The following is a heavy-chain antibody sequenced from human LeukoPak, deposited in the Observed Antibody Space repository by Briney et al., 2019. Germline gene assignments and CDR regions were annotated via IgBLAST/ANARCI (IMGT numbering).Heavy chain of an antibody. CDR2: IRSKANSYAT. J-gene: IGHJ4*02. D-gene: IGHD3/OR15-3a*01. V-gene: IGHV3-73*01. Sequence: GGSLKLSCAASGFTFSGSAMHWVRQASGKGLEWVGRIRSKANSYATAYAASVKGRFTISRDDLKNTAYLQMNSPKTEDTAVYYCAKFRLDFYYFDYWGQGTLVTVSS. CDR1: GFTFSGSA. CDR3: AKFRLDFYYFDY.